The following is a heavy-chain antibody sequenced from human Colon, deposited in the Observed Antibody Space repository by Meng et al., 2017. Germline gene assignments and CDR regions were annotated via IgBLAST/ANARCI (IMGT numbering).Heavy chain of an antibody. CDR3: ATGLRHGDWFDP. D-gene: IGHD4-17*01. V-gene: IGHV4-34*02. Sequence: QVQRQQGGAGLLKPSEALSLTCAFSGGSFSGFYWSWIRQPPGKGLEWIGEIDHFGISNYNSSLKGRLTMSVDTSKKQISLTLTSVTAADTAVYYCATGLRHGDWFDPWGPGTLVTVSS. CDR1: GGSFSGFY. J-gene: IGHJ5*02. CDR2: IDHFGIS.